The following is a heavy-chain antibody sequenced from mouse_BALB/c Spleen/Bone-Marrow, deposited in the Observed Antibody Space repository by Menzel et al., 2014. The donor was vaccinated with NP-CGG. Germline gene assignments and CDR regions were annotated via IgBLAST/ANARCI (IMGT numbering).Heavy chain of an antibody. J-gene: IGHJ4*01. CDR2: IYPGNSDT. Sequence: VQLQQSGTVLARPGASVKMSCKASGYSFTSYWMHWVKQGPGQGLEWIGAIYPGNSDTSYNQKFKGKAKLTAVTSASTAYMELSSLTNEDSAVYYCTRYYYGRYYAMDYWGQGTSVTVSS. D-gene: IGHD1-1*01. V-gene: IGHV1-5*01. CDR3: TRYYYGRYYAMDY. CDR1: GYSFTSYW.